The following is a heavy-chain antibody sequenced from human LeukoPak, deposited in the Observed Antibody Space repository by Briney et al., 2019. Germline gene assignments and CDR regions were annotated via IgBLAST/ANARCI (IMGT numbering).Heavy chain of an antibody. D-gene: IGHD5-18*01. CDR1: GGSFSGYY. Sequence: SETLSLTCAAYGGSFSGYYWSWIRQPPGKGLEWLGEINHSGSTNYNPSLKSRVTISVDTSKNQLSLKLSSVTAADTAVYYCARGRAYSYGSYYYYYYMDVWGKGTTVTISS. CDR2: INHSGST. V-gene: IGHV4-34*01. CDR3: ARGRAYSYGSYYYYYYMDV. J-gene: IGHJ6*03.